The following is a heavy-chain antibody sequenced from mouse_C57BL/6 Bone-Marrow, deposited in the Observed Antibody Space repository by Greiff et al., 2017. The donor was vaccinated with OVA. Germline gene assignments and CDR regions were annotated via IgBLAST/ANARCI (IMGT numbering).Heavy chain of an antibody. CDR3: ARSLNYYGSSYYFDY. D-gene: IGHD1-1*01. V-gene: IGHV1-82*01. Sequence: QVQLKQSGPELVKPGASVKISCKASGYAFSSSWMNWVKQRPGQGLEWIGRIYPGDGDTNYNGKFKGKATLTADKSSSTAYMQLSSLTSEDSAVYFCARSLNYYGSSYYFDYWGQGTTLTVSS. J-gene: IGHJ2*01. CDR2: IYPGDGDT. CDR1: GYAFSSSW.